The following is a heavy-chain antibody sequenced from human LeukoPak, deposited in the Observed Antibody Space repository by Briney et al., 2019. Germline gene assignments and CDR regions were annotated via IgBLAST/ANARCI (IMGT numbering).Heavy chain of an antibody. CDR3: ARGGQDSSGFFYSLDY. J-gene: IGHJ4*02. Sequence: SETLSLTCTVSGGSISGNSYYWGWIRQPPGKGLVWIGSIYYSGNTFYNPSLKSRVTISVDTSKNQFTLRLSSVTAADTAVYYCARGGQDSSGFFYSLDYWGQGTLVTVSS. V-gene: IGHV4-39*06. CDR2: IYYSGNT. CDR1: GGSISGNSYY. D-gene: IGHD3-22*01.